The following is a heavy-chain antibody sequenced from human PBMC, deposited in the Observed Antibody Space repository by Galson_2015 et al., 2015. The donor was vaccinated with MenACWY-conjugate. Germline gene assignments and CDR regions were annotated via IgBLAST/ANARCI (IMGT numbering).Heavy chain of an antibody. CDR3: VRVHRVATGFDY. J-gene: IGHJ4*01. CDR2: GHTSGSA. Sequence: ETLSLTCSVSGDSFGNRNHYWGWIRQSPGKGLEWIGTGHTSGSAYYNPSLKSRITTSVDTSKNQFSLNLASVSAADTAVYYCVRVHRVATGFDYWGHGTLVTVSS. CDR1: GDSFGNRNHY. V-gene: IGHV4-39*01. D-gene: IGHD5-12*01.